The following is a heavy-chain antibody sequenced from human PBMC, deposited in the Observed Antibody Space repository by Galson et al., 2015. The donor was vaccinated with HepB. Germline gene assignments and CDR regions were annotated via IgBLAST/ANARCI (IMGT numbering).Heavy chain of an antibody. CDR3: ARGAPYYYDMGRMSRFDY. CDR1: GGSFSRYA. J-gene: IGHJ4*02. Sequence: SVKVSCKASGGSFSRYAISWVRQGPGQGLEWMGGITPMFGRANYAQKIQGRVTITADESTSTVYMELSSLRSEDTAVYYCARGAPYYYDMGRMSRFDYWGQGTLVAVSS. V-gene: IGHV1-69*13. D-gene: IGHD3-22*01. CDR2: ITPMFGRA.